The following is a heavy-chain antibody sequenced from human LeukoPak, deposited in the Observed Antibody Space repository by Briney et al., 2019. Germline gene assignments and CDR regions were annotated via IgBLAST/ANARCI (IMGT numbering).Heavy chain of an antibody. CDR2: ISGDAGNT. CDR1: GFTFDDFA. J-gene: IGHJ4*02. D-gene: IGHD6-19*01. CDR3: ARDRGSSGARHKIDY. Sequence: GGSLRLSCAASGFTFDDFAMHWVRHTPGKGLEWVSLISGDAGNTYYADSVEGRFTISRDNSKNFLYLQMNSLRTEDTALYHCARDRGSSGARHKIDYWGQGTLVTVSS. V-gene: IGHV3-43*02.